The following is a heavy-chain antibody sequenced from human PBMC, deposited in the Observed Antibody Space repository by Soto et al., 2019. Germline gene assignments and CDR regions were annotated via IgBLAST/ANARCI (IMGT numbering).Heavy chain of an antibody. Sequence: EVQLLESGGGLVQPGGSLRLSCAASGFSFSSYAMTWVRQAPGKGLEWVSTVTGSGDRTNYADSVKGRFTISRDNGKNTLYLEMNNLRGEDTAVYYCAKGIGVEVASVGAYWGEGTLGTVSS. CDR1: GFSFSSYA. CDR3: AKGIGVEVASVGAY. J-gene: IGHJ4*02. D-gene: IGHD1-26*01. V-gene: IGHV3-23*01. CDR2: VTGSGDRT.